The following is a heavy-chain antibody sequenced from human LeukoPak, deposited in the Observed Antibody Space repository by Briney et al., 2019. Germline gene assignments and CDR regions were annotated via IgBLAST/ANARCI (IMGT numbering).Heavy chain of an antibody. V-gene: IGHV3-23*01. CDR3: AKSSYYDASGYYREYYFDY. D-gene: IGHD3-22*01. Sequence: AGGSLSLSCAASRFTFSSYGMSWVRQAPGKGLEWVSSISGSGGSTYYADSVKGRFTISRDNSKNTLYLQMNSLRDEDTAVYYCAKSSYYDASGYYREYYFDYWGQGTLVTVSS. CDR1: RFTFSSYG. J-gene: IGHJ4*02. CDR2: ISGSGGST.